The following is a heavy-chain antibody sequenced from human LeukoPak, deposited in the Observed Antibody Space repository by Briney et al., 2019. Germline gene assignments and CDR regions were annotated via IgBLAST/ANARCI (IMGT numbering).Heavy chain of an antibody. CDR1: GYTFTSYG. V-gene: IGHV1-18*04. CDR2: IGAYNGNT. D-gene: IGHD2-2*01. CDR3: ARGSGGYCSSTSCYAGMDFDY. J-gene: IGHJ4*02. Sequence: GAPVKVSCKASGYTFTSYGISWVRQAPGQGLEWMGWIGAYNGNTNYAQKLQGRVTMTTDTSTSTAYMELRSLRSDDTAVYYCARGSGGYCSSTSCYAGMDFDYWGQGTLVTVSS.